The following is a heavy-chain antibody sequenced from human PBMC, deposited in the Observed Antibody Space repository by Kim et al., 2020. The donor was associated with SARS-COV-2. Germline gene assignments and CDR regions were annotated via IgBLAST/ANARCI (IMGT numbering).Heavy chain of an antibody. V-gene: IGHV3-9*01. CDR3: AKGRGYSSSWYGIDY. D-gene: IGHD6-13*01. Sequence: ADSVKGRYTICRDSAKSSLYLQMNSLRAEDTALYYCAKGRGYSSSWYGIDYWGQGTLVTVSS. J-gene: IGHJ4*02.